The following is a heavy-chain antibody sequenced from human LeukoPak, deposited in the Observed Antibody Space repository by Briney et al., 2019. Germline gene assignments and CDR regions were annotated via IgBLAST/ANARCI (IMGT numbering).Heavy chain of an antibody. CDR2: ISSCSSYI. D-gene: IGHD5-18*01. CDR3: ATYSRE. CDR1: GFSFSNYT. J-gene: IGHJ4*02. V-gene: IGHV3-21*01. Sequence: GGSLRLSCAASGFSFSNYTMNWVRQAPGEGLEWVSSISSCSSYIYYADSLKGRFTISRDNAKNSLYLQMHSLRAEDTAVYYCATYSREWGQGTLVTVSS.